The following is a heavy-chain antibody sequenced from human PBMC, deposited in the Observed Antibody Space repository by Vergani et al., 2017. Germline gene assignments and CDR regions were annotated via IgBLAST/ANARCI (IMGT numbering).Heavy chain of an antibody. J-gene: IGHJ3*02. CDR3: AKPVGTSAIMDGYNM. CDR2: ISSSGST. Sequence: QLHLPESGPGLVKPSETLSLTCSVSGGSISNNFYYWGWIRQSPGKGLEWIGSISSSGSTYSNPSLQSRVTMSIDTSKNQVSLKLSSVTAADTGLYYCAKPVGTSAIMDGYNMWGQGTMVTVSS. D-gene: IGHD5/OR15-5a*01. V-gene: IGHV4-39*01. CDR1: GGSISNNFYY.